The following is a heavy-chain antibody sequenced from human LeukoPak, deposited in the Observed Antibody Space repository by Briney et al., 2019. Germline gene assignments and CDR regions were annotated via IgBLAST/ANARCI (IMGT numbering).Heavy chain of an antibody. Sequence: GASVKVSCKASGGTFSTYAINWVRQAPGQGLEWMGGIIPIFGTPNYAQNFQGRVTITTDESTSTAYMDLSSLRSEDTAVYYCARVSSAWTPIMWGQGTAVTVSS. CDR1: GGTFSTYA. V-gene: IGHV1-69*05. D-gene: IGHD1-1*01. CDR3: ARVSSAWTPIM. J-gene: IGHJ3*01. CDR2: IIPIFGTP.